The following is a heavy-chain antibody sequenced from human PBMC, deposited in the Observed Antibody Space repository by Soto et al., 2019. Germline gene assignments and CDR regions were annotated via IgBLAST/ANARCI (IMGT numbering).Heavy chain of an antibody. V-gene: IGHV4-30-4*01. J-gene: IGHJ3*02. Sequence: SETLSLTCTVSGGSISSGDYYWSWIRHPPGKGLEWIGYIYYSGSTYYNPSLKSRVTISVDTSKNQFSLKLSSVTAADTAVYYCARETPPIVVVPAAMPDAFDIWGQGTMVTVS. CDR1: GGSISSGDYY. CDR2: IYYSGST. D-gene: IGHD2-2*01. CDR3: ARETPPIVVVPAAMPDAFDI.